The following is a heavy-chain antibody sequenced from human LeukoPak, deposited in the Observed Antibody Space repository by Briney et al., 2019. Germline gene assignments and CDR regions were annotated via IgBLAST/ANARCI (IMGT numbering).Heavy chain of an antibody. CDR2: IYPGDSDT. CDR1: GYSFSSYW. V-gene: IGHV5-51*01. CDR3: ARCDYGGTAGSAFDI. D-gene: IGHD4-23*01. Sequence: GESLKISCKGSGYSFSSYWIGWVRQMPGKGLEWMGIIYPGDSDTRYSPSFQGQVTISADKSISTAYLQWSSLKASDTAMYYCARCDYGGTAGSAFDIWGQGTMVTVSS. J-gene: IGHJ3*02.